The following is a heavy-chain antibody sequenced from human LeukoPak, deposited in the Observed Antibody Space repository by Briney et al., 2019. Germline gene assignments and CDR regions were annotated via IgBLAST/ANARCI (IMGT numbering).Heavy chain of an antibody. CDR1: GGTFSSYT. D-gene: IGHD3-22*01. Sequence: SVEVSCKASGGTFSSYTISWVRQAPGQGLEWMGRIIPILGIANYAQKFQGRVTITADKSTSTAYMELSSLRSEDTAVYYCARAHGTHSSGYYDYWGQGTLVTVSS. V-gene: IGHV1-69*02. CDR2: IIPILGIA. CDR3: ARAHGTHSSGYYDY. J-gene: IGHJ4*02.